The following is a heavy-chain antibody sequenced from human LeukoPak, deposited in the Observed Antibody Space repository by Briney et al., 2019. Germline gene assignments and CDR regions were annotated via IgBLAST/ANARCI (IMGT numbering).Heavy chain of an antibody. CDR3: ARGIKLWFYFDS. CDR1: GGTFNSYA. Sequence: ASVKVSCKASGGTFNSYAITWVRQAPGQGLEWMGGIIPLFNTANYAQKFQGRVTITADESTTTAYMELSSLRSEDTAVYHCARGIKLWFYFDSWGQGTLVTVSS. CDR2: IIPLFNTA. V-gene: IGHV1-69*13. J-gene: IGHJ4*02. D-gene: IGHD5-18*01.